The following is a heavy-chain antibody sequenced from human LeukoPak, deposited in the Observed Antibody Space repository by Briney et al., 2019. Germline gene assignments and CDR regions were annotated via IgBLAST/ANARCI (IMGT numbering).Heavy chain of an antibody. V-gene: IGHV4-31*03. D-gene: IGHD3-10*02. J-gene: IGHJ6*02. Sequence: PSQTLSLTCTVSGGSISSGGYYWSWIRQHTGKGLEWIGYIYYSGSTYYNPSLKSRVTISVDTSKNQFSLKLSSVTAADTAVYYCAREDVEYYYAMDVWGQGTTVTVSS. CDR3: AREDVEYYYAMDV. CDR2: IYYSGST. CDR1: GGSISSGGYY.